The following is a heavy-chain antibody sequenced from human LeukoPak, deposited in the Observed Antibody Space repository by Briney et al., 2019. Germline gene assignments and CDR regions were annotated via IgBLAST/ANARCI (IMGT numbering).Heavy chain of an antibody. D-gene: IGHD2-15*01. J-gene: IGHJ5*02. Sequence: GGSLRLSCAASGFTFSSYGMHWVRQAPGKGLEWVAVISYDGSNKYYADSVKGRFTISRDNSKNTLYLQMNSLRSEDTAVYYCALRMVNWFDPWGQGTLVTVSS. CDR1: GFTFSSYG. V-gene: IGHV3-30*03. CDR2: ISYDGSNK. CDR3: ALRMVNWFDP.